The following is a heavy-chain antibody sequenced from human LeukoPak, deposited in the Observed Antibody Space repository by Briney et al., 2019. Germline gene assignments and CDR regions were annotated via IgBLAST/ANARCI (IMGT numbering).Heavy chain of an antibody. J-gene: IGHJ4*02. CDR1: GGSFSGYY. CDR3: ARGRGYSYGYQYYYDSSGYFVFDY. D-gene: IGHD3-22*01. Sequence: SATLSLTCAVYGGSFSGYYWSWIRQPPGKGLEWIGEINHSGSTNYNPSLKSRVTISVDTSKNQFSLKLSSVTAADTAVYYCARGRGYSYGYQYYYDSSGYFVFDYWGQGTLVTVSS. V-gene: IGHV4-34*01. CDR2: INHSGST.